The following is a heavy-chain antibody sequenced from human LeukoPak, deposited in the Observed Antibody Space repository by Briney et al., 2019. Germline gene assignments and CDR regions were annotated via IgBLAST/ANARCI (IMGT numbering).Heavy chain of an antibody. D-gene: IGHD5-12*01. CDR2: ISNSGGRT. Sequence: GGSLRLSCAASGFTFSNYWMSWVRQAPGKGLEWVSSISNSGGRTFYTDSVKGRFTISRDNSKITLYLQMNSLRAEDTAVYYCAKSYNGYESKPDYWGQGTLVTVSS. J-gene: IGHJ4*02. V-gene: IGHV3-23*01. CDR3: AKSYNGYESKPDY. CDR1: GFTFSNYW.